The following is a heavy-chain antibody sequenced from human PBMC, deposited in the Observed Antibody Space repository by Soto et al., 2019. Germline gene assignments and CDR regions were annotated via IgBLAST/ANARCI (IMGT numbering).Heavy chain of an antibody. CDR1: GYTFTSYG. Sequence: ASLKVSCKASGYTFTSYGISWVRQAPGQGLEWMGWISAYNGNRNYAQKFQGRVTLTTDTSTNTAYMELRSLTSDDTAVYYCARDEGGYDILTGYYKAHHFDYRGQGVLVTVSS. CDR3: ARDEGGYDILTGYYKAHHFDY. CDR2: ISAYNGNR. J-gene: IGHJ4*02. D-gene: IGHD3-9*01. V-gene: IGHV1-18*01.